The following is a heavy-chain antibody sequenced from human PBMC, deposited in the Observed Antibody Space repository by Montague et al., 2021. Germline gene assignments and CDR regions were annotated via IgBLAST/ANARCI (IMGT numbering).Heavy chain of an antibody. CDR2: MRSSGSP. Sequence: SETLSLTCSGSGGSVNGYDWSWIRQPPGKGLEWIGYMRSSGSPNYNPSFKSRLAISIDRSRNQFSLELSFVTAADTAIYFCGRDYWGSIDYWGHGILVTVSS. CDR3: GRDYWGSIDY. CDR1: GGSVNGYD. J-gene: IGHJ4*01. V-gene: IGHV4-59*02. D-gene: IGHD7-27*01.